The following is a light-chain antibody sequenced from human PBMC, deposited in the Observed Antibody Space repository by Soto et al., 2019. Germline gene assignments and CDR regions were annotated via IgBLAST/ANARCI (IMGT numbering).Light chain of an antibody. J-gene: IGKJ1*01. CDR2: GAS. V-gene: IGKV1-27*01. CDR1: EDISNY. CDR3: QNYNRAPWT. Sequence: DIQMTQSLSSLSASVGDRVTITCRASEDISNYLAWYQQKPGKVPKLLIYGASTLQSGVPSRFSGSGSGTDFTLTISSLQTEDVATYYCQNYNRAPWTFGQGTKVESK.